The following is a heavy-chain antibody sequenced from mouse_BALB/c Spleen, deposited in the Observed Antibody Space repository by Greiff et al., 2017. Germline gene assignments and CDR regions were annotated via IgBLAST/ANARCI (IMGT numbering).Heavy chain of an antibody. D-gene: IGHD2-3*01. CDR2: ISTYYGDA. Sequence: VQLQQSGAELVRPGVSVTISCKGSGYTFTDYAMHWVKQSHANGLEWIGVISTYYGDASYNQKFKGKATMTADKSSSTAYMELARLTSEDSAIYYCARGDDGYYGYWGQGTTLTVSS. V-gene: IGHV1S137*01. J-gene: IGHJ2*01. CDR3: ARGDDGYYGY. CDR1: GYTFTDYA.